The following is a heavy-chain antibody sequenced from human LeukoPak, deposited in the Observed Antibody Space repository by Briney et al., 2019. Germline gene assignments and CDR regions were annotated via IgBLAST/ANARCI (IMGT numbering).Heavy chain of an antibody. J-gene: IGHJ4*02. D-gene: IGHD3-22*01. V-gene: IGHV3-30*18. CDR2: ISYDGSNK. CDR3: AKGTYYYDSSGYYEGDY. Sequence: GGSLRLSCAASGFTFSSYGMHWVRQAPGKGLEWVAVISYDGSNKYYADSVKGRFTISRDNSKNTLYLQMNSLRAEDTAVYYCAKGTYYYDSSGYYEGDYWGQGTLVTVSS. CDR1: GFTFSSYG.